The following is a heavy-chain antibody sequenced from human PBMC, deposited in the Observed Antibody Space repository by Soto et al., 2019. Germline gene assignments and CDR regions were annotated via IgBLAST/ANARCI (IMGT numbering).Heavy chain of an antibody. Sequence: SETLSLTCTVSGGSISSGDYYWSWIRQPPGKGLEWIGYIYYSGSTYYNPSLKSRVTISVDTSKNQFSLKLSSVTAADTAVYYCASSVRINYYDSSGYYNWFDPWGQGTLVTVSS. CDR3: ASSVRINYYDSSGYYNWFDP. D-gene: IGHD3-22*01. CDR2: IYYSGST. CDR1: GGSISSGDYY. V-gene: IGHV4-30-4*01. J-gene: IGHJ5*02.